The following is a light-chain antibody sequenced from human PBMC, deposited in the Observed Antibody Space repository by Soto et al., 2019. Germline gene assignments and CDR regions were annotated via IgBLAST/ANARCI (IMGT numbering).Light chain of an antibody. CDR2: EVS. J-gene: IGLJ1*01. V-gene: IGLV2-14*01. CDR3: SSYTSGRDVYV. Sequence: QCALTQPASVSGSPGQSITISCTGTSSDVGSYHYVSWFQQHPGKAPKLIIFEVSDRPSGVSTRFSGSKSGDTASLTISGLQADDEADYYCSSYTSGRDVYVFGGGTKVTVL. CDR1: SSDVGSYHY.